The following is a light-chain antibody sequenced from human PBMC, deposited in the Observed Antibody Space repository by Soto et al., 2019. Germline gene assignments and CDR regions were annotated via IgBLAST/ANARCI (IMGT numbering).Light chain of an antibody. CDR2: GVS. J-gene: IGKJ5*01. CDR3: QQYSNWPPIT. V-gene: IGKV3-15*01. CDR1: QSVSSN. Sequence: ERVMTQSPATLSVSPGERATLSCRASQSVSSNLAWYQQKPGQAPRLLIYGVSTRATGIPARFSGSGSGTEFTLTISSLQSEDFAVYYCQQYSNWPPITFGQGTRLEIK.